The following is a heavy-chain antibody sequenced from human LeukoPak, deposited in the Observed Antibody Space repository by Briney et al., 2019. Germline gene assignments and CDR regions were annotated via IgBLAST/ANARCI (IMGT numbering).Heavy chain of an antibody. CDR3: ARGYYYRT. D-gene: IGHD3-10*01. Sequence: ASGTLSLTCTVSGGSVSSDNSYWNWIRQPAGKGLEWIGRIYADGDSTYNPSLKSRVTISVDTSKNQLSLRLTSMTAADTAVYYCARGYYYRTWGQGTLVTVSS. CDR1: GGSVSSDNSY. J-gene: IGHJ4*02. CDR2: IYADGDS. V-gene: IGHV4-61*02.